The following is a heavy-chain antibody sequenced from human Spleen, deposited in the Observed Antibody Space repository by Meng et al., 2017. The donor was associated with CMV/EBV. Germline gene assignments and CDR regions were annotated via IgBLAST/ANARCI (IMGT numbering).Heavy chain of an antibody. V-gene: IGHV3-21*01. CDR3: ARERVSSSSSRVAYYGMDV. D-gene: IGHD6-6*01. CDR2: NSSSSSYI. J-gene: IGHJ6*02. Sequence: GGSLRLSCAASGFTFSSYSMNWVRQAPGKGLEWVSSNSSSSSYIYYADSVKGRFTISRDNAKNSLYLQMNSLRAEDTAVYYCARERVSSSSSRVAYYGMDVWGQGTTVTVSS. CDR1: GFTFSSYS.